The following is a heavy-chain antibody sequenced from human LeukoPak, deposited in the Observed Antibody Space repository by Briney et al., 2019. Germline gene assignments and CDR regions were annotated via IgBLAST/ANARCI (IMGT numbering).Heavy chain of an antibody. V-gene: IGHV3-30*02. J-gene: IGHJ4*02. CDR1: GFTFSSYG. Sequence: GGSLRLSCAASGFTFSSYGMHWVRQAPGKGLEGVAFIRYDGSNKYYADSVKGRFTISRDNSKNTLYLQMNSLRAEDTAVYYCAKDQEIVVVPAAIDYWGQGTLVTVSS. CDR2: IRYDGSNK. D-gene: IGHD2-2*01. CDR3: AKDQEIVVVPAAIDY.